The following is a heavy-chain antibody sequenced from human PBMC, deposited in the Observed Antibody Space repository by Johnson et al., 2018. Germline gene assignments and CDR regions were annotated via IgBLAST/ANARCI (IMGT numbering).Heavy chain of an antibody. Sequence: VQLVQSGGGLVQPGGSLRLSCAASGFTFSRYDMHWVRQAIGKGLECVSAIGTAADTYYQGSVKGRFTISRENGNNSFYLQMNSLRVGDTAVYYCARGWHSCGGYTVNGLDVGAQGTTVIGSS. D-gene: IGHD6-19*01. J-gene: IGHJ6*02. CDR1: GFTFSRYD. V-gene: IGHV3-13*01. CDR3: ARGWHSCGGYTVNGLDV. CDR2: IGTAADT.